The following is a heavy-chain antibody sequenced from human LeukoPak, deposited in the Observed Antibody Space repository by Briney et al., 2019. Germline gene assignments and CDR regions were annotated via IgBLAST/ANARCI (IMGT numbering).Heavy chain of an antibody. D-gene: IGHD3-10*01. CDR1: GFTFSSYS. J-gene: IGHJ3*02. CDR3: AREFRVGAFDI. V-gene: IGHV3-21*01. Sequence: PGGSLRLSCAASGFTFSSYSMNWVRQAPGKGLEWVSSISSSSSYIYYADSVKGRFTISRDNSKNTLYLQMNSLRAEDTAVYYCAREFRVGAFDIWGQGTMVTVSS. CDR2: ISSSSSYI.